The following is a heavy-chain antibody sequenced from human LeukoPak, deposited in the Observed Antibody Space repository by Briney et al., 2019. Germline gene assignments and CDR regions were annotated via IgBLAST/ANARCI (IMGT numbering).Heavy chain of an antibody. J-gene: IGHJ4*02. D-gene: IGHD5-18*01. CDR1: GFTFSIYG. CDR2: IWNDGSNK. Sequence: PGRSLRLSWAASGFTFSIYGMRWVRHAPGKGLEWVAVIWNDGSNKCYADSVQCRFTISRDNSKNTLYLQTNSLRAEDTAVYYCASTGHSYGYGYFDYWGQGTLVTVSS. CDR3: ASTGHSYGYGYFDY. V-gene: IGHV3-33*01.